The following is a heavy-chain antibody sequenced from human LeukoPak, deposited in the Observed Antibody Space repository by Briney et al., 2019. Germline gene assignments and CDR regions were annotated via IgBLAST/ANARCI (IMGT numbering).Heavy chain of an antibody. CDR3: ATGGLWFGELKSQSGHNYEYYFDY. Sequence: GASVKVSCKVSGYTLTELSMHWVRRAPGKGLEWMGGFDPEDGETIYAQKFQGRVTMTEDTSTDTAYMELSSLRSEDTAVYYCATGGLWFGELKSQSGHNYEYYFDYWGQGTLVTVSS. CDR2: FDPEDGET. CDR1: GYTLTELS. J-gene: IGHJ4*02. D-gene: IGHD3-10*01. V-gene: IGHV1-24*01.